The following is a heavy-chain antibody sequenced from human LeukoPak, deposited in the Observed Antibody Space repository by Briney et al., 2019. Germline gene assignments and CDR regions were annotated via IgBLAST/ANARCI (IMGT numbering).Heavy chain of an antibody. V-gene: IGHV3-30*18. Sequence: GGSLRLSCAASGFTFSSYGMHWVRQAPGKGLEWVAVISYDGSNKYYADSVKGRFTISRDNSKNTLYLQMNSLRAEDTAVYYCAKAHLRHYYYYGMDVWGQGTTVTVSS. CDR2: ISYDGSNK. CDR3: AKAHLRHYYYYGMDV. J-gene: IGHJ6*02. CDR1: GFTFSSYG.